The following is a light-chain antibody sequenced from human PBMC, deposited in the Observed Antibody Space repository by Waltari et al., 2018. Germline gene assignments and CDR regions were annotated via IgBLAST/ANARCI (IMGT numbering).Light chain of an antibody. CDR2: GAS. Sequence: VLLTQSPASLSVSPGDTVILSCRASQSVRTNLVWYQQKAGQAPRTLIYGASTRASGVPSRFSVSGSETDFTLIISSLQSDDAAVYFCQQYYVWPPITFGGGTKLEI. V-gene: IGKV3-15*01. CDR1: QSVRTN. J-gene: IGKJ4*01. CDR3: QQYYVWPPIT.